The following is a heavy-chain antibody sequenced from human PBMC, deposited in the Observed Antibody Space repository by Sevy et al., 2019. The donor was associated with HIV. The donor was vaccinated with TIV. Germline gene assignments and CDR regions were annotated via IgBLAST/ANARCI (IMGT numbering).Heavy chain of an antibody. Sequence: ASVKVSCKASGYTFTGYYMHWVRQAPGQGLEWMGWINPNSGGTNYAQKFQGRVTMTRDTSISTAYMELSRLRSDDTGVYYWARDLRYLDCRGYLDYWGQGTLVTVSS. CDR3: ARDLRYLDCRGYLDY. J-gene: IGHJ4*02. CDR1: GYTFTGYY. D-gene: IGHD3-22*01. CDR2: INPNSGGT. V-gene: IGHV1-2*02.